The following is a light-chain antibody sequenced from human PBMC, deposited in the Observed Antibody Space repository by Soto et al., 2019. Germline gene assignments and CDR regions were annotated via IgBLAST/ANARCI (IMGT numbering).Light chain of an antibody. J-gene: IGKJ2*01. CDR2: GAS. CDR3: QQSYRSPYT. Sequence: IQMTQSPSSLSAFVGDRVTVTCRASQSINIYLNWYQQKPGKAPTLLIYGASSLQSGVPSRFSGGGSRTDFTLTISSLQPEDFATYYCQQSYRSPYTFGQGTKLEIK. V-gene: IGKV1-39*01. CDR1: QSINIY.